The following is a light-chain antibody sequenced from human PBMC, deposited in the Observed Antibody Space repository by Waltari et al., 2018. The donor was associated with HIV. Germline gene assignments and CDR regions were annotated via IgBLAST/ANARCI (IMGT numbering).Light chain of an antibody. Sequence: SSELTQDPAVSVALGQTVRITCQGDSIRRYSANWYRQKPGQAPVLVLYGENNWPYGIPDRFSGSSSGDTATLTITGAQAEDEADYYCDSRDTDGRLHVFGTGTTVTVL. J-gene: IGLJ1*01. CDR3: DSRDTDGRLHV. CDR1: SIRRYS. CDR2: GEN. V-gene: IGLV3-19*01.